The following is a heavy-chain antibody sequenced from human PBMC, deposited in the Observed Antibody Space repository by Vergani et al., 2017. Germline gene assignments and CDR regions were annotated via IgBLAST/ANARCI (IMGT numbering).Heavy chain of an antibody. V-gene: IGHV3-23*04. CDR1: GFTFSNAW. D-gene: IGHD3-22*01. J-gene: IGHJ4*02. Sequence: EVQLVESGGGLVKPGGSLRLSCAASGFTFSNAWMSWVRQAPGKGLEWVSAISGSGGSTYYADSVKGRFTISRDNSKNTLYLQMNSLRAEDTAVYYCAKDAMIVVVVYFDYWGQGTLVTVSS. CDR3: AKDAMIVVVVYFDY. CDR2: ISGSGGST.